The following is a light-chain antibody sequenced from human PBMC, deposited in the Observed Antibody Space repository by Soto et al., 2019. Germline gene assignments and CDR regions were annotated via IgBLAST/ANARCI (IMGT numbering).Light chain of an antibody. CDR1: QSIGTF. J-gene: IGKJ5*01. CDR3: QQNYDTPIT. CDR2: AAS. V-gene: IGKV1-39*01. Sequence: DFEMTQSPSSLSAFVGDRVTMTCRASQSIGTFLSWYQQKSGGAPKLLIYAASSLQIGVPSRFSGSGSGTNFTLTISSLQPEDFATYFCQQNYDTPITFGQGTRLEIK.